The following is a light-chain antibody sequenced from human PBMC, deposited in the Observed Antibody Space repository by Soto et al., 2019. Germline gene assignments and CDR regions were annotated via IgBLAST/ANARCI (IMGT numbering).Light chain of an antibody. Sequence: ETVMTQSSATLSVSPGERATLSCRASQSVGSTLAWYQQKPGQAPRLLIYGASTRATGIPARFSGSGSGTEFTLTISSLQSEDFAVYYCQQYNNWPLTFGGGTKVEIK. V-gene: IGKV3-15*01. CDR2: GAS. J-gene: IGKJ4*01. CDR1: QSVGST. CDR3: QQYNNWPLT.